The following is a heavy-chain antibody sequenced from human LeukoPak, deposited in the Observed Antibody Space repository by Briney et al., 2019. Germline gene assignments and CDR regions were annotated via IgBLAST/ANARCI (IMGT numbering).Heavy chain of an antibody. CDR2: ISFSGTYI. Sequence: GGSLRLSCAASGFTFSAYSLNWVRQAPGKGLEWISSISFSGTYIYYADSVKGRFTISRDNAKNSLYLQMNSLRAEDTAVYYCARARYGDYVRYYYYMDVWGKGTTVTVSS. J-gene: IGHJ6*03. CDR1: GFTFSAYS. V-gene: IGHV3-21*01. D-gene: IGHD4-17*01. CDR3: ARARYGDYVRYYYYMDV.